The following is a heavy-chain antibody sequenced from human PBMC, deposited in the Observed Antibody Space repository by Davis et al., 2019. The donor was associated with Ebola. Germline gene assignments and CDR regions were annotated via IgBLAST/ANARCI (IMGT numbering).Heavy chain of an antibody. CDR2: ISSSSSSI. J-gene: IGHJ4*02. Sequence: GGSLRLSCVASGITFSPYAMNWVRQAPGKGLEWLSDISSSSSSIYYADSVKGRFTISRDNAKNSLYLQMNSLRAEDTAVYYCAKKGIYYDILGSGYYFDYWGQGTLVTVSS. CDR3: AKKGIYYDILGSGYYFDY. D-gene: IGHD3-9*01. CDR1: GITFSPYA. V-gene: IGHV3-48*01.